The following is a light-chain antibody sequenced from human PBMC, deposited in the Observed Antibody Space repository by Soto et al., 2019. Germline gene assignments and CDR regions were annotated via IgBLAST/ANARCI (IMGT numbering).Light chain of an antibody. CDR3: QQYNNWPYT. J-gene: IGKJ2*01. CDR2: GAS. Sequence: EIVMTQSPATLSVSPGERATLSCRASQSVSSDLAWYQQKPGQAPRLLVYGASTRATGIPVRFSGSGSVTEFTFTISSLQSEDFAVYYCQQYNNWPYTFGQGTKLEIK. CDR1: QSVSSD. V-gene: IGKV3-15*01.